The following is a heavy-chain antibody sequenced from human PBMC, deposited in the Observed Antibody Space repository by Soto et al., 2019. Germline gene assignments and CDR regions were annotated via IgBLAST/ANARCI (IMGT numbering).Heavy chain of an antibody. CDR3: ARTRPYGTTDS. CDR1: GGSISSFY. Sequence: PSETLSLTCTVSGGSISSFYWTWVRQPPGKGLECIGYIYSSGSTNYNPSLKSRVTMSVDMSKNQFSLKLISVTAADTAVYYCARTRPYGTTDSWGQGTLVTVS. CDR2: IYSSGST. V-gene: IGHV4-59*01. D-gene: IGHD4-17*01. J-gene: IGHJ4*02.